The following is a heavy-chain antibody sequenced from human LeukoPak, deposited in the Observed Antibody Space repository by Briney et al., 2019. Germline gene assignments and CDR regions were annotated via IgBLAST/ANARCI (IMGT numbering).Heavy chain of an antibody. CDR3: ARIYPYSSSWYAYYFDY. CDR2: IKQGGSEK. D-gene: IGHD6-13*01. V-gene: IGHV3-7*01. CDR1: GFTFSSYW. J-gene: IGHJ4*02. Sequence: GGSLRLSCAASGFTFSSYWMSWVRQAPGKGLEWVANIKQGGSEKYYVDSVKGRFTISRDNAKNSLYLQMNSLRAEDTAVYYCARIYPYSSSWYAYYFDYWGQGTLVTVSS.